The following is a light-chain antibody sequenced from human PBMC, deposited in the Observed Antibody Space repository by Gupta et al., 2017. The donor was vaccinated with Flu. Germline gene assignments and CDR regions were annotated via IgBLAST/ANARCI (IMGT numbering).Light chain of an antibody. CDR2: EVS. V-gene: IGLV2-14*01. CDR3: SSYTSSSTLVV. J-gene: IGLJ2*01. CDR1: SSDVGGYNY. Sequence: QPALTQPASVSGSPGQSITISCTGTSSDVGGYNYVSWYQQHPGKAPKRMIYEVSNRPSGVSNRFSGSKSGNTAYLKIAGLQAEDEADDYCSSYTSSSTLVVFGGGTKLNGL.